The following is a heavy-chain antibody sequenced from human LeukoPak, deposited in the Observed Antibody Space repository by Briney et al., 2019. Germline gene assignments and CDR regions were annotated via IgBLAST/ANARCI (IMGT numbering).Heavy chain of an antibody. CDR3: SGGGYGGYLSYYYGMDV. D-gene: IGHD4-17*01. CDR1: GGSISSGDYY. V-gene: IGHV4-30-4*01. Sequence: PSETLSLTCTVSGGSISSGDYYWSWIRQPPGKGLEWIGYIYYSGSTYYNPSLKSRVTISVDTSKNQFSLKLSSVTAADTAVYYCSGGGYGGYLSYYYGMDVWGQGTTVTVSS. J-gene: IGHJ6*02. CDR2: IYYSGST.